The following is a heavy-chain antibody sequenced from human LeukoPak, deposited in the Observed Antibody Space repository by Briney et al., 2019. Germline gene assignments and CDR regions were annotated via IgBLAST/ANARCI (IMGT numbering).Heavy chain of an antibody. CDR2: ISRRGTAI. CDR1: GFTFSSYE. Sequence: GGSLRLSCAASGFTFSSYEMNWVRQAPGKGLEWVSYISRRGTAIYYADSLKGRFTISRDNAKNSLYLQMNSLRAEDTAVYYCARALTRETLDYWGQGTLVTVSS. V-gene: IGHV3-48*03. CDR3: ARALTRETLDY. D-gene: IGHD1-14*01. J-gene: IGHJ4*02.